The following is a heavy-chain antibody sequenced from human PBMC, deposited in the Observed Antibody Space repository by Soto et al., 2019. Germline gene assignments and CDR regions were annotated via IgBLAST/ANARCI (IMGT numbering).Heavy chain of an antibody. CDR1: GYTLTSYY. J-gene: IGHJ3*02. Sequence: ASVKVSCKASGYTLTSYYMHWVRQAPGQGLEWMGIINPSGGSTSYAQKFQGRVTMTRDTSTSTVYMELSSLRSEDTAVYYCVGITGTKNAFDIWGQGTMVTV. CDR3: VGITGTKNAFDI. CDR2: INPSGGST. V-gene: IGHV1-46*01. D-gene: IGHD1-20*01.